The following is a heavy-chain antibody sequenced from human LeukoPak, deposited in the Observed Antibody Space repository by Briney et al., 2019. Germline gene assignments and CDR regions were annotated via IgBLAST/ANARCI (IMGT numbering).Heavy chain of an antibody. V-gene: IGHV1-69*13. D-gene: IGHD2-2*01. CDR3: ARDGPPGYCSSTSCPLDY. CDR1: GGTFSRYA. Sequence: SVKVSCKASGGTFSRYAISWVRQAPGQGLEWMGGIIPIFGTANYAQKFQGRVTITADESTSTAYMELSSLRSEDTAVYYCARDGPPGYCSSTSCPLDYWGQGTLVTVSS. J-gene: IGHJ4*02. CDR2: IIPIFGTA.